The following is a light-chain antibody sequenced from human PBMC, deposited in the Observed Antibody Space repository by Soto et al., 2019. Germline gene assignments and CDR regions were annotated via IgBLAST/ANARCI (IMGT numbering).Light chain of an antibody. V-gene: IGKV1-16*01. J-gene: IGKJ4*01. CDR3: QQYDSYPDT. CDR2: AAS. CDR1: QGFNNF. Sequence: DIQMTQSPSSLSASVGDTVTITCRASQGFNNFLAWFQQKPWQAHRSLIYAASRLQSGVPSRFSGSGSETDFTRIIISLQPEDLATYYCQQYDSYPDTFGGGTKVEIK.